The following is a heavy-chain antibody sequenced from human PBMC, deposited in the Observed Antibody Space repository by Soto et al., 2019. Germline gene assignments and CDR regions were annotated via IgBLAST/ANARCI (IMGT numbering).Heavy chain of an antibody. D-gene: IGHD2-15*01. CDR1: GGTFSRDV. CDR2: IIPVFATT. V-gene: IGHV1-69*12. J-gene: IGHJ4*02. CDR3: ARDLSTKGLDS. Sequence: VQLVQSGAEVKKPGSSVRVSCKASGGTFSRDVMTWVRQAPGQGLEWMGEIIPVFATTNYAQNFQGRVTFTADDSTSTVYMELSGLRYEDTAMYYGARDLSTKGLDSWGQGTLFTVSS.